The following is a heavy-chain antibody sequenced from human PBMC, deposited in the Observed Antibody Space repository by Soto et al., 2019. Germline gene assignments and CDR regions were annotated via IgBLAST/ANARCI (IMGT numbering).Heavy chain of an antibody. CDR3: ARGIATGPLDP. CDR2: INPDNGNT. Sequence: QVQLVQSGAEVKKPGASVKISCKASGYTFTRYTMNWVRQAPGQRLEWMGWINPDNGNTKSSQKFQDRVIITRDTSPSTAYMDLSSLRSDYTAVYYFARGIATGPLDPWGQGTLVTVSS. D-gene: IGHD2-15*01. V-gene: IGHV1-3*01. CDR1: GYTFTRYT. J-gene: IGHJ5*02.